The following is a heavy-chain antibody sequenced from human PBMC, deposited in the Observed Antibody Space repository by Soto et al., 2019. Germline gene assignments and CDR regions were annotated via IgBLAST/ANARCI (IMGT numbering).Heavy chain of an antibody. CDR1: GFTVSSNY. CDR2: IYSGGST. J-gene: IGHJ4*02. D-gene: IGHD4-17*01. CDR3: ARWGWVYGDYVDY. V-gene: IGHV3-53*04. Sequence: EVQLVESGGGLVQPGGSLRLSCAASGFTVSSNYMSWVRQAPGKGLEWVSVIYSGGSTYYADSVKGRVTISRHNSKNTLYLEMNSLGAEGTAGYYCARWGWVYGDYVDYLGQGTLVTVSS.